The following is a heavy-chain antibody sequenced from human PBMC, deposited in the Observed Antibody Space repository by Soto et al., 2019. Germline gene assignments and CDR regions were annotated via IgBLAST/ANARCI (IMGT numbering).Heavy chain of an antibody. CDR3: AKDQGGYCSGGSCYSGVDP. Sequence: GGSLRLSCAASGFTFSSYAMSWVRQAPGKXLEWVSAISGSGGSTYYADSVKGRFTISRDNSKNTLYLQMNSLRAEDTAVYYCAKDQGGYCSGGSCYSGVDPWGQGTLVTVSS. J-gene: IGHJ5*02. CDR2: ISGSGGST. CDR1: GFTFSSYA. D-gene: IGHD2-15*01. V-gene: IGHV3-23*01.